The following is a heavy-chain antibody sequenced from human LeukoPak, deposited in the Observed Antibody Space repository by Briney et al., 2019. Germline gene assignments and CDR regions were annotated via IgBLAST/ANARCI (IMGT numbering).Heavy chain of an antibody. D-gene: IGHD3-16*02. Sequence: PGGSLRLTCAASGFTFSSYWMSWVRQAPGKGLEWVANIKQDGSEKYYVDSVKGRFTISRDNAKNSLYLQMNSLRAEDTAVYYCAKDQGDYFWGSYRSNWFDPWGQGTLVTVSS. CDR1: GFTFSSYW. CDR2: IKQDGSEK. CDR3: AKDQGDYFWGSYRSNWFDP. V-gene: IGHV3-7*01. J-gene: IGHJ5*02.